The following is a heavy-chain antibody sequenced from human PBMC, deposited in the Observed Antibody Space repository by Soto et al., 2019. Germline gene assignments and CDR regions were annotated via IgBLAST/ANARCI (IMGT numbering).Heavy chain of an antibody. J-gene: IGHJ6*02. Sequence: KASETLSLTCTVSGASISYGGYSWSWIRQTPGKGLEWIGYINHLETTNLNPSLGSRVTFLVDTSKNQFSLKLRSVTAADTAVYYCARGRQVAPSALFRRAGDYSLDVWGQGTTVTVSS. CDR1: GASISYGGYS. CDR2: INHLETT. D-gene: IGHD2-2*01. V-gene: IGHV4-30-2*01. CDR3: ARGRQVAPSALFRRAGDYSLDV.